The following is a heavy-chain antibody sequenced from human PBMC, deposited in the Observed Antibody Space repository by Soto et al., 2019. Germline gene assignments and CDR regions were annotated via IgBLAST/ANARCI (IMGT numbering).Heavy chain of an antibody. CDR2: ISGSGGST. CDR3: ARRGIAAAGPESN. D-gene: IGHD6-13*01. J-gene: IGHJ4*02. V-gene: IGHV3-23*01. Sequence: EVQLLESGGGLVQPGGSLRLSCAASGFTFSSYAMSWVRQAPGKGLEWVSAISGSGGSTYYADSVKGRFSISRDNSKNTLYLQMNSLRAEDTAVYYCARRGIAAAGPESNWGQGTLVTVSS. CDR1: GFTFSSYA.